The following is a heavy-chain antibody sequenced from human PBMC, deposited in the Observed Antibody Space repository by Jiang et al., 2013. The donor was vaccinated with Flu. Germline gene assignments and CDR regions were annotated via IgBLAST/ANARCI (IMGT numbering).Heavy chain of an antibody. V-gene: IGHV1-46*01. Sequence: SGAEVKKPGASVKVSCKASGYTFTDYYIHWVRQAPGQGLEWMGIINPSGGSTSYAQKFQGRVTMTRDTSTSTVYMELGSLRSEDTAVYYCARVARYNWFDPWGQGTLVTVSS. CDR1: GYTFTDYY. CDR2: INPSGGST. CDR3: ARVARYNWFDP. J-gene: IGHJ5*02.